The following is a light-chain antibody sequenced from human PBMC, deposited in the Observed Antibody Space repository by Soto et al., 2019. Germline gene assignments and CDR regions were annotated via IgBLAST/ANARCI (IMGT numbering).Light chain of an antibody. CDR2: DAS. J-gene: IGKJ1*01. CDR3: QYGTSPTWT. CDR1: QSVRSS. Sequence: EIVMTQSPGTLSVSPGERATLFCRASQSVRSSLAWYQQKPGQAPRLFIYDASTRATGITARFSGSGSGTEFTLTISRLEPEDFAVYYCQYGTSPTWTFGQGTKVDIK. V-gene: IGKV3D-15*01.